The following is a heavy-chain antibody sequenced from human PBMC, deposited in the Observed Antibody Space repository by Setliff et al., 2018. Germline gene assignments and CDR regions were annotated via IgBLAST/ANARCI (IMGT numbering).Heavy chain of an antibody. CDR3: VKEEGWDSLQDAFDI. D-gene: IGHD1-26*01. Sequence: GGSLRLSCAASGFTFSNYWMSWVRQAPGKGLEWVSAVSGSGGSTYYADSVKGRFTISRDNSKNTLYLQMNSLRAEDTAVYYCVKEEGWDSLQDAFDIWGQGTMVTVSS. J-gene: IGHJ3*02. CDR2: VSGSGGST. V-gene: IGHV3-23*01. CDR1: GFTFSNYW.